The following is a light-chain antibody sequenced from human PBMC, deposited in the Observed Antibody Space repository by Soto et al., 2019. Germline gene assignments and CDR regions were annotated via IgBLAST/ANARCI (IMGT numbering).Light chain of an antibody. V-gene: IGKV1-17*03. Sequence: DIQMTQSPSAMSASVGDRVTITCRASQGISHYLAWFQQRPGKVPKRLIYGASTLESGVPSRFSGSGSGTDFTLTISCLQSEDFATYYCQQYYSYPYTFGQGTKVDIK. CDR3: QQYYSYPYT. CDR1: QGISHY. CDR2: GAS. J-gene: IGKJ2*01.